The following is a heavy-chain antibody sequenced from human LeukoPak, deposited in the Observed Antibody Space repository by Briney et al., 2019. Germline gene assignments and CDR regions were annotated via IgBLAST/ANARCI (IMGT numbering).Heavy chain of an antibody. CDR1: GLTVTSKY. V-gene: IGHV3-66*01. CDR3: ASSSGDPYYFDF. D-gene: IGHD2-21*02. J-gene: IGHJ4*02. Sequence: GGSLRLSCAASGLTVTSKYMSWVRQAPGMGLEWVSLIYSGGSTNYADSVKGRFTISRDSYKSTLYLQLNSLRADDTAVYYCASSSGDPYYFDFWGQGALVTVSS. CDR2: IYSGGST.